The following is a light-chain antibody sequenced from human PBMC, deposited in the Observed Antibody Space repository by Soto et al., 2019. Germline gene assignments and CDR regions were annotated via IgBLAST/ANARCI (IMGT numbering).Light chain of an antibody. J-gene: IGKJ3*01. CDR3: QKYSSVPV. Sequence: DIQMTHSPTSLSASVGDRVTITCRASHGIRNFVAWYQQKPGKAPKLLIYAASTLQSGVPSRFSGSGSGTDFTLTINSLQPEDVATYSCQKYSSVPVFGPGTKVEIK. CDR2: AAS. CDR1: HGIRNF. V-gene: IGKV1-27*01.